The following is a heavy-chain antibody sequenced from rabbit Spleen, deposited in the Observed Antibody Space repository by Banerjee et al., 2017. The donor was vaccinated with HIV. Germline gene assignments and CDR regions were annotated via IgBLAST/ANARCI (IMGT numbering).Heavy chain of an antibody. D-gene: IGHD8-1*01. CDR2: IAGGSSGFT. V-gene: IGHV1S40*01. CDR3: ARDTGSSFSSYGMDL. Sequence: QSLEESGGDLVKPGGTLTLTCTASGFSFSGNDYMCWVRQAPGKGLEWISCIAGGSSGFTYSATWAKVRFTISKSSSTTVTLQMTSLTVADTATYFCARDTGSSFSSYGMDLWGPGTLVTVS. CDR1: GFSFSGNDY. J-gene: IGHJ6*01.